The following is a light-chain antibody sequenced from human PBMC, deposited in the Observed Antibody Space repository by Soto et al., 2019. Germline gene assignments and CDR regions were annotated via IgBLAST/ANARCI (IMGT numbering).Light chain of an antibody. CDR2: DAS. CDR3: QQYDNLPLLT. CDR1: QDITNY. J-gene: IGKJ4*01. V-gene: IGKV1-33*01. Sequence: DIQMTQSPFSLSASVGDRVTITCQASQDITNYLNWYQQKPGKAPKLLIYDASHLETGVPSRFSGSGSGTDFTFTISSLQPEDFATYYCQQYDNLPLLTFGGGTRVEIK.